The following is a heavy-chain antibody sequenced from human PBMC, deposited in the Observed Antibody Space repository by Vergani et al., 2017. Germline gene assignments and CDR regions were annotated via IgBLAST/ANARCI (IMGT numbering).Heavy chain of an antibody. CDR1: GFTFSSYW. D-gene: IGHD6-19*01. Sequence: EVQLVESGGGLVQPGGSLRLSCAASGFTFSSYWMSWVRQAPGKGLEWVANIKQDGSDKYYVDSVKGRFTISRDNAKNSLYLQMNSLRAEDTAVYYCARYIEVAGHNWRFDPGGQGTLVTVSS. CDR2: IKQDGSDK. J-gene: IGHJ5*02. CDR3: ARYIEVAGHNWRFDP. V-gene: IGHV3-7*01.